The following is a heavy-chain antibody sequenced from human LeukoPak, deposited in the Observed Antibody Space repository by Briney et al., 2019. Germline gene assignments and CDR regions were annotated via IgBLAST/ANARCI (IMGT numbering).Heavy chain of an antibody. Sequence: PGGSLRLSCAASGFTFSSYWMSWVRQAPGKGLMWVSRIYSDGSSTIYADSVNGRFTISRDNAKNTLYLQMNSLRAEDTAVYYCARDTYYSFAYWGQGTLVTVSS. J-gene: IGHJ4*02. D-gene: IGHD1-26*01. CDR3: ARDTYYSFAY. V-gene: IGHV3-74*01. CDR1: GFTFSSYW. CDR2: IYSDGSST.